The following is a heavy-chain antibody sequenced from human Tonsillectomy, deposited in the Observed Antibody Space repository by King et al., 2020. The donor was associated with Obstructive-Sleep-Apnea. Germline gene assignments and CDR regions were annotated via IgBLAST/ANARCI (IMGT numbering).Heavy chain of an antibody. D-gene: IGHD3/OR15-3a*01. CDR3: AGADLPTSFFFDY. V-gene: IGHV4-34*01. CDR1: GGPFNGFY. Sequence: HVQLQQGGAGLLKPSETLSLTCAVYGGPFNGFYWNWIRQSPGKGLEWIGEIHHRGSTNYNPSLKSRVTISVDTSKHQFSLKLSSVTAADTAVYYWAGADLPTSFFFDYWGQGTLVTVSS. CDR2: IHHRGST. J-gene: IGHJ4*02.